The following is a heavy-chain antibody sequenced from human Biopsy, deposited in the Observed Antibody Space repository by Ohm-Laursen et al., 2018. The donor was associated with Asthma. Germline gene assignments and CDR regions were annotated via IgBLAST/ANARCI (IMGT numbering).Heavy chain of an antibody. J-gene: IGHJ5*02. CDR1: GYPFIGYH. D-gene: IGHD6-13*01. CDR3: ARGQKSAGDRWFDP. V-gene: IGHV1-2*06. CDR2: INPNSGAT. Sequence: ASVKVSCKASGYPFIGYHIHWMRQAPGQGLEWVGRINPNSGATNYAQKFQGRVTMTRDTSISTAYLEVSRLRSDDTAVYYCARGQKSAGDRWFDPWGQGTLVTVSS.